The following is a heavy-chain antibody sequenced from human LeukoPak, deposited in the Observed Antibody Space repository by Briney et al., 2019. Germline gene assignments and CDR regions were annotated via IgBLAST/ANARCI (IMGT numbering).Heavy chain of an antibody. CDR3: ARPLDYDILTGYHRYYGMDV. Sequence: GGSLRLSCAASGFTFSSYAMHWVRQAPGKGLEWVAVISYDGSNKYYADSVKGRFTISRDNSKNTLYLQMNSLRAEDTAVYYCARPLDYDILTGYHRYYGMDVWGQGTTVTVSS. V-gene: IGHV3-30-3*01. D-gene: IGHD3-9*01. CDR1: GFTFSSYA. CDR2: ISYDGSNK. J-gene: IGHJ6*02.